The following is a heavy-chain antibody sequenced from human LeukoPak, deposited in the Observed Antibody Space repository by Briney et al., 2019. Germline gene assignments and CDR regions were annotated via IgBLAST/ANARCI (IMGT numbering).Heavy chain of an antibody. D-gene: IGHD2-21*01. CDR2: IHYSGST. CDR3: ARSVSWGLLVRDDAFDI. Sequence: PSETLSLTCTVSGGSISSYHWIWIRQPPGKGLEWIGYIHYSGSTNYNPSLKSRVTTSVDTSKKQFSLKLRSVTAADTAVHYCARSVSWGLLVRDDAFDIWGQGTMVTVSS. J-gene: IGHJ3*02. CDR1: GGSISSYH. V-gene: IGHV4-59*08.